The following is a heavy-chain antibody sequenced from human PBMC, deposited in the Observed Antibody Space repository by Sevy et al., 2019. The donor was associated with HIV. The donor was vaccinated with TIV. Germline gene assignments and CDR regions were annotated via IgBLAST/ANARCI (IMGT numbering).Heavy chain of an antibody. V-gene: IGHV3-48*02. D-gene: IGHD2-2*01. CDR1: GFTFSNFG. CDR2: ISSRGRTI. J-gene: IGHJ4*02. CDR3: ASTFDDFDAHDY. Sequence: GWSLRLSCAVSGFTFSNFGMNWVRQAPGKGLQWVSYISSRGRTIYYVDSVKGRFTISRDNAKNSLDLQMNSLRDEDTGVYYCASTFDDFDAHDYWGQGALVTVSS.